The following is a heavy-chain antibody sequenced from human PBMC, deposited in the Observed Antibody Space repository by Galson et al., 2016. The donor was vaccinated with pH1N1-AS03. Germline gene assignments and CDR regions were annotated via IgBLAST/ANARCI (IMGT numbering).Heavy chain of an antibody. D-gene: IGHD5-18*01. J-gene: IGHJ4*02. CDR3: ANPRATGTTMVTRLDY. Sequence: SLRLSCAASGFTFSTYAMSWVRQAPGKGLEWVSSISGADLSTYYADSVKGRFTVSRDNSKNTLYLQMNGLRAEDTAIYYCANPRATGTTMVTRLDYWGQGSLVMVSS. CDR1: GFTFSTYA. V-gene: IGHV3-23*01. CDR2: ISGADLST.